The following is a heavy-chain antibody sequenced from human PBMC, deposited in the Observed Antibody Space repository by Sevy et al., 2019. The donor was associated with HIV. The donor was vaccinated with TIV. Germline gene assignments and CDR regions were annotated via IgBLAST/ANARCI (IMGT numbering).Heavy chain of an antibody. J-gene: IGHJ3*02. D-gene: IGHD5-12*01. CDR2: IYSGGST. Sequence: GGSLRLSCAASGFTVSLNYMSWVRQAPGKGLEWVSVIYSGGSTSYADSVKGRITISTDNSKNTLYLQMNTLRAEDTAVYFCASAMAKTAWDAFDIWGQGTMVTVSS. CDR1: GFTVSLNY. CDR3: ASAMAKTAWDAFDI. V-gene: IGHV3-53*01.